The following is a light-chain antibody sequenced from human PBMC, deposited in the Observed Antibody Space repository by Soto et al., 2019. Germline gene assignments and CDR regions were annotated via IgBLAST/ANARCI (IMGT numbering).Light chain of an antibody. CDR2: AAS. J-gene: IGKJ1*01. Sequence: EIVLTQSPGTLSLSPGERATLSCRASQTVTSGYLAWYQQKPGQAPNLLIYAASTRAGGIPDRFSASGSGTDFTITISRLEPEDFAVYYCQQYSDSPRTFGPGTKVDIK. CDR1: QTVTSGY. V-gene: IGKV3-20*01. CDR3: QQYSDSPRT.